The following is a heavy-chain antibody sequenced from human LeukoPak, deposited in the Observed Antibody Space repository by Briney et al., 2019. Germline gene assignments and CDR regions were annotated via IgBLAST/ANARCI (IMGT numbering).Heavy chain of an antibody. CDR1: AFTFNNYA. CDR2: ISGSGGST. V-gene: IGHV3-23*01. J-gene: IGHJ5*02. D-gene: IGHD6-19*01. CDR3: AKDSITSAWDNWFDP. Sequence: GGSLRLPCAASAFTFNNYAMIWVRQAPAKGLEWVSGISGSGGSTHYADSVKGRFTISRDNSKNTLYLQMNSLTAEDTAVYYCAKDSITSAWDNWFDPWGQGTLVTVSS.